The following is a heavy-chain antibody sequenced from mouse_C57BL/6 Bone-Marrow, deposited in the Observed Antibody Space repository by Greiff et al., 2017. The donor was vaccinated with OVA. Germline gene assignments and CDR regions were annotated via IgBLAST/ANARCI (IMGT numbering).Heavy chain of an antibody. J-gene: IGHJ4*01. D-gene: IGHD1-1*01. CDR3: AGDLYYGSSYHYYAMDY. V-gene: IGHV1-53*01. CDR2: INPSNGGP. CDR1: GYTFTSYW. Sequence: QVQLQQPGTELVKPGASVKLSCKASGYTFTSYWMHWVKPRPGQGLAWIGNINPSNGGPNYNEKFKSKAQLPVDKSSSTAYMQLSSLTSEDSAVYYCAGDLYYGSSYHYYAMDYWGQGTSVTVSS.